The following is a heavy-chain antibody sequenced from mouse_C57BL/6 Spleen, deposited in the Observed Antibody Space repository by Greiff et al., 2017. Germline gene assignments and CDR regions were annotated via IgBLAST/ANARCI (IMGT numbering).Heavy chain of an antibody. Sequence: QVQLQQSGAELVKPGASVKISCKASGYAFSSYWMNWVKQRPGKGLEWIGQIYPGDGDTNYNGKVKGKATLTADKSSSTAYMQLSSLTSEDSAVYYCARNDGYYDAMDYWGQGTSVTVSS. V-gene: IGHV1-80*01. CDR1: GYAFSSYW. J-gene: IGHJ4*01. CDR2: IYPGDGDT. CDR3: ARNDGYYDAMDY. D-gene: IGHD2-3*01.